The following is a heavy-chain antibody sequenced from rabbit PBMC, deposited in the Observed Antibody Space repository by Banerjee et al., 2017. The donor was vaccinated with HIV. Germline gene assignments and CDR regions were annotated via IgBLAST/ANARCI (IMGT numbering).Heavy chain of an antibody. CDR2: IYTGSSGST. D-gene: IGHD6-1*01. CDR3: ARGYAGYAYATYFNL. CDR1: GIDFSSSYW. J-gene: IGHJ4*01. V-gene: IGHV1S45*01. Sequence: EESGGGLVQPEGSLTLTCTASGIDFSSSYWICWVRQAPGKGLEWIACIYTGSSGSTYYASWAKGRFTISKTSSTTVTLQMTSLTAADTATYFCARGYAGYAYATYFNLWGPGTLVTVS.